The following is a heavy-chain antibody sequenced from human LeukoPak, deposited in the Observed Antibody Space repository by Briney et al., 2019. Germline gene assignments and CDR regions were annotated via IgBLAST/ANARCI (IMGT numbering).Heavy chain of an antibody. CDR3: ARQRITGTTPHFDY. Sequence: PSETLSLTCTVSGGSISSYYWSWIRQPPGKGLEWIGYIYYSGSTNYNPSLQSRVTISVDTSKNQFSLKLSSVTAADTAVYYCARQRITGTTPHFDYWGQGTLVTVSS. V-gene: IGHV4-59*08. CDR1: GGSISSYY. CDR2: IYYSGST. D-gene: IGHD1-20*01. J-gene: IGHJ4*02.